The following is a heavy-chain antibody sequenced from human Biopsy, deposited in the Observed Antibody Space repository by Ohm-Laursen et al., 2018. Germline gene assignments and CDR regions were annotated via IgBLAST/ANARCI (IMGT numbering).Heavy chain of an antibody. Sequence: SSDKVSCQPSAHTFTDYFVHWARQAPGQGLEWMGWIDTINGGTRSAQKFQGRVTMTRDTSISTAYMELSRLTSDDTAVYYCARERDPWGQGTLVTVSS. CDR2: IDTINGGT. V-gene: IGHV1-2*02. CDR1: AHTFTDYF. J-gene: IGHJ5*02. CDR3: ARERDP.